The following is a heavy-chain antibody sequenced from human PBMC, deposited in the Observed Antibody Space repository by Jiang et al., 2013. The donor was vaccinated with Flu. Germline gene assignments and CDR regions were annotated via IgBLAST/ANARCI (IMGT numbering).Heavy chain of an antibody. J-gene: IGHJ3*02. V-gene: IGHV4-59*11. Sequence: GPGLVKPSETLSLTCTVSGGSISSHYWSWIRQPPGKGLEWIGYIYYSGSTNYNPSLKNRVTISLDTSKNQFSLKLSSVTAADTAMYYCARDYGGQNGISFDIWGQGTMVTVSS. CDR2: IYYSGST. CDR1: GGSISSHY. CDR3: ARDYGGQNGISFDI. D-gene: IGHD4-23*01.